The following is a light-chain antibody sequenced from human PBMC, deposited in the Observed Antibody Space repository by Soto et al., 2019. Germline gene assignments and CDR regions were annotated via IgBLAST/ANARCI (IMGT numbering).Light chain of an antibody. V-gene: IGKV3-20*01. Sequence: EIVLTQSPGTLSLSPGEGATLSCRACQSVSSSYLAWYQQKPGQAPRLLIYAASSRATGIPDRFSASGSGTDFALTISRLEPEDFAVYYCQQYGSSPQTFGQGTKLEIK. J-gene: IGKJ2*01. CDR3: QQYGSSPQT. CDR1: QSVSSSY. CDR2: AAS.